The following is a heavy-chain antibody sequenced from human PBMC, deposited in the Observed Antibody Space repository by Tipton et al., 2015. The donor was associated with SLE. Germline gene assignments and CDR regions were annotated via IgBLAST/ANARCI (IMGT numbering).Heavy chain of an antibody. CDR3: ARFMISVGFDY. CDR2: IHYTGNT. J-gene: IGHJ4*02. V-gene: IGHV4-59*01. D-gene: IGHD3-16*01. Sequence: GLVKPSETLSLTCTVSGGSISTYYWSWIRQSPGKGLQWIAYIHYTGNTNSNPSLKSRVTLSVDTSKNQFSLRLSSVTAADTAVYYCARFMISVGFDYWGQGTLVTVSP. CDR1: GGSISTYY.